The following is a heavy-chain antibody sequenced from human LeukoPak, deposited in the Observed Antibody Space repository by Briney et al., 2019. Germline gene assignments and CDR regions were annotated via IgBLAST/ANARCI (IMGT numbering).Heavy chain of an antibody. V-gene: IGHV4-4*07. CDR1: GGSISSYY. CDR2: IYTSGST. J-gene: IGHJ1*01. D-gene: IGHD2-2*01. CDR3: ASIVVVPAAMFSAEYFQH. Sequence: NPSETLSLTCTVSGGSISSYYWSWIRQPAGKGLEWIGRIYTSGSTNYNPSLKSRVTMSVDTSKNQFSLKLSSVTAADTAVYYCASIVVVPAAMFSAEYFQHWGQGTLVTVSS.